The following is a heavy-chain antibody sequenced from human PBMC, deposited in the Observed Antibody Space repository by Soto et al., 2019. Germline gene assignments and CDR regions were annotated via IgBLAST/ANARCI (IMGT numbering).Heavy chain of an antibody. CDR2: ISAYNGNT. D-gene: IGHD3-16*02. CDR1: GYTFTSYG. CDR3: ARDQLYHYVWGSYPYVDY. V-gene: IGHV1-18*04. J-gene: IGHJ4*02. Sequence: GASVMGSCNAAGYTFTSYGISWVRQAPGQGLEWMGWISAYNGNTNYEQKLQGRVTMTTDTSTGTAYIQLRSLRSDDTPVYYCARDQLYHYVWGSYPYVDYWRERALV.